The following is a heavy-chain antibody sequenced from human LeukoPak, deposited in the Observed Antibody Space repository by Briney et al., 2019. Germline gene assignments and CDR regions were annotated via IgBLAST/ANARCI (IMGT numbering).Heavy chain of an antibody. CDR2: IRSKANSYAT. CDR1: GFTFSGSA. J-gene: IGHJ6*02. V-gene: IGHV3-73*01. Sequence: GGSLKLSSAASGFTFSGSAMHWVRQASGKGLEWVGRIRSKANSYATAYAASVKGRFTISRDDSKNTAYLQMNSLKTEDTAVYYCTRHRDRSSTSCFSYYYYGMDVWGQGTTVTVSS. D-gene: IGHD2-2*01. CDR3: TRHRDRSSTSCFSYYYYGMDV.